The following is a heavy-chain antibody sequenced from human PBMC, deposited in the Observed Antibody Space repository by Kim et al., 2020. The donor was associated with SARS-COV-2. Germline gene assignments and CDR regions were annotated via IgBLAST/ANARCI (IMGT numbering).Heavy chain of an antibody. D-gene: IGHD6-19*01. J-gene: IGHJ4*02. CDR3: ARRQFTSGWYYIDY. Sequence: YADSGKGRYTICRDNAKNTLNLQMNSLRAEDTAVYYCARRQFTSGWYYIDYRGQGTLVTVSS. V-gene: IGHV3-74*01.